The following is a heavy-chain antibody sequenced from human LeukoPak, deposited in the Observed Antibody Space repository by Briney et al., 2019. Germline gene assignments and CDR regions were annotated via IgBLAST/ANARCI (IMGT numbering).Heavy chain of an antibody. D-gene: IGHD6-19*01. V-gene: IGHV1-2*02. J-gene: IGHJ5*02. CDR1: GYTFTGYY. Sequence: ASVKVSCKASGYTFTGYYMHWVRQAPGQGLEWMGWINPNSGGTNYAQKFQGRVTMTRDTSISTAYMELRSLRSDDTAVYYCARRRQWLVSNDWFDPWGQGTLVTVSS. CDR2: INPNSGGT. CDR3: ARRRQWLVSNDWFDP.